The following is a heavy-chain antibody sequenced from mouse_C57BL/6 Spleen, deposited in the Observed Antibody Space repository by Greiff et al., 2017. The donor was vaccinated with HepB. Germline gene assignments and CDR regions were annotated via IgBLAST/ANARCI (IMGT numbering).Heavy chain of an antibody. J-gene: IGHJ4*01. CDR1: GFTFSDYY. D-gene: IGHD2-12*01. CDR2: INYDGSST. V-gene: IGHV5-16*01. CDR3: ARGAYYRIYYAMDD. Sequence: EVKLVESEGGLVQPGSSMKLSCTASGFTFSDYYMAWVRQVPEKGLEWVANINYDGSSTYYLDSLKSRFIISRDNAKNILYLQMSSLKSEDTATYYCARGAYYRIYYAMDDWGQGTSVTVSS.